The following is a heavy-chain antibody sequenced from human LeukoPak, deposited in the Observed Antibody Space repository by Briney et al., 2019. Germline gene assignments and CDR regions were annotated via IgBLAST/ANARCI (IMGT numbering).Heavy chain of an antibody. CDR1: GGSISSSSYY. CDR3: ARDKGFYGMDV. J-gene: IGHJ6*02. CDR2: IYYSGST. Sequence: PSETLSLTCTVSGGSISSSSYYWGWIRQPPGKGLEWIGSIYYSGSTYYNPSLKSRVTISVDTSKNQFSLKLSSVTAADTAVYYCARDKGFYGMDVWGQGTTVTVSS. V-gene: IGHV4-39*02. D-gene: IGHD2-15*01.